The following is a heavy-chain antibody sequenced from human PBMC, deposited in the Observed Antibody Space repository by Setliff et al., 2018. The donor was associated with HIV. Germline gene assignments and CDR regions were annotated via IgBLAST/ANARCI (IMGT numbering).Heavy chain of an antibody. CDR2: LYHSGTN. CDR3: SRQVGSQYSYWAYYFDS. J-gene: IGHJ4*02. Sequence: SETLSLTCAVSGYSISSGYFWGWLRQPPGKGLEWIGSLYHSGTNFYNPSLKSRVTISLDTSTNRFSLKLHSVTAADTAIYYCSRQVGSQYSYWAYYFDSWGQGALVTVSS. CDR1: GYSISSGYF. D-gene: IGHD5-18*01. V-gene: IGHV4-38-2*01.